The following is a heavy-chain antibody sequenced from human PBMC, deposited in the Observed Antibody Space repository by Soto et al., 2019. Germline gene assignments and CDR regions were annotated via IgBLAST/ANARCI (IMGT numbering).Heavy chain of an antibody. Sequence: QVQLQESGPGLVKPSGTMSLTCAVSGGSIRSNNWWSWVRQPPGKGLEWIGEIFQSGSTNYNPSLKTRVTISVDKSKNQFSLKLSSVTAADTAVYYCARVYSGSYSDYWGQGTLVTVSS. V-gene: IGHV4-4*02. D-gene: IGHD1-26*01. CDR1: GGSIRSNNW. CDR2: IFQSGST. CDR3: ARVYSGSYSDY. J-gene: IGHJ4*02.